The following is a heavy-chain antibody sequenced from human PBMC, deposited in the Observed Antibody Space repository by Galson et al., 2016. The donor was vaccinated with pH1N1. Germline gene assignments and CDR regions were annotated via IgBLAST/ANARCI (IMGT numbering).Heavy chain of an antibody. CDR3: ARHHSTGDWYFDL. V-gene: IGHV4-61*01. CDR1: GDSVSSGNYY. Sequence: ETLSLTCTVSGDSVSSGNYYWSWIRQPPGKGLEWIGYMSSRGGTKYNPSLTSRVTFSVDTSKNQFFLKLISVTAADTAVYYCARHHSTGDWYFDLWGRGTLVTVSS. D-gene: IGHD1-1*01. J-gene: IGHJ2*01. CDR2: MSSRGGT.